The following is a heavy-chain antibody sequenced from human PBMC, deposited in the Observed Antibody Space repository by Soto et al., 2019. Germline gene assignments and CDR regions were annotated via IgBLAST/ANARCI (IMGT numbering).Heavy chain of an antibody. CDR3: AKSPGYYRLDY. J-gene: IGHJ4*02. Sequence: EVQLLESGGGLVQPGGSLRLSCAASGFTFSSYAMNWVRQAPGKGLEWVSTISDSGGSTYYADSVKGRFTISRDNSKNTLYLQMNSLRAEDTAVYYCAKSPGYYRLDYWGQGTLVTVSS. CDR2: ISDSGGST. V-gene: IGHV3-23*01. CDR1: GFTFSSYA. D-gene: IGHD3-22*01.